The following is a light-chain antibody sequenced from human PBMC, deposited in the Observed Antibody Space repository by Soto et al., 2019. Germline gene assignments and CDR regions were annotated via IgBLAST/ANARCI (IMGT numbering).Light chain of an antibody. J-gene: IGKJ5*01. CDR3: QQYNNWPFS. V-gene: IGKV3-15*01. CDR1: QSVTTN. CDR2: DVS. Sequence: EIVMTQSPASLSVSPGERVTLSCRAGQSVTTNFAWYQQKSGQSPRLLIYDVSTRATGVPARFSGTGSETDFTLTISGLQSEDSAVYFCQQYNNWPFSFGQGTRLE.